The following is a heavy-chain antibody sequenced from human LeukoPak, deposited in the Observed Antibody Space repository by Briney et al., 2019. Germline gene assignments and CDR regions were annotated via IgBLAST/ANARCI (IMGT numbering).Heavy chain of an antibody. CDR1: GASFSGYS. J-gene: IGHJ4*02. D-gene: IGHD6-19*01. Sequence: SETLSLTCAISGASFSGYSWTWIRQPPGKGLEWIGEFSHTGSPIYNPSLKSRVNISVDTSKNQFSLKLSSVTAADTAVYYCARDLRLSPYSGGWPLDYWGQGTLVTVSS. CDR2: FSHTGSP. V-gene: IGHV4-34*01. CDR3: ARDLRLSPYSGGWPLDY.